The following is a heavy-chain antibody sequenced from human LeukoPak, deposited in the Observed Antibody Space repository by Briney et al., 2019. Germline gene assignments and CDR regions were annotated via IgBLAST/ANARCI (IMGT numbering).Heavy chain of an antibody. D-gene: IGHD6-19*01. CDR1: GFTFDDYV. Sequence: PGGSLRLSCAASGFTFDDYVMHWVRQAPGKGLEWVSGITWNSDTIAYADSVKGRFTISRDNAKNSLYLQMNSLRAEDTAVYYCARGIAVAVNDYWGQGTLVTVSS. CDR2: ITWNSDTI. CDR3: ARGIAVAVNDY. J-gene: IGHJ4*02. V-gene: IGHV3-9*01.